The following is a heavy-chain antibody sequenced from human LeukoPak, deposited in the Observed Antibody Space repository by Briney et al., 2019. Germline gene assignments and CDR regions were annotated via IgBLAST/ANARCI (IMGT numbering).Heavy chain of an antibody. CDR1: GFTFSSCG. Sequence: PGGSLRLSCAASGFTFSSCGMHWVRQAPGKGLEWVAVISYDGSNKYYADSVKGRFTISRDNSKNTLYLQMNSLRAEDTAVYYCAKDCLMYSSSCNWGLGTLVTVSS. D-gene: IGHD6-13*01. CDR2: ISYDGSNK. CDR3: AKDCLMYSSSCN. V-gene: IGHV3-30*18. J-gene: IGHJ4*02.